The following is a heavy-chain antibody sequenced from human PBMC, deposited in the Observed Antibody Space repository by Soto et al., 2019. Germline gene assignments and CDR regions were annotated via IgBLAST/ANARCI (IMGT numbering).Heavy chain of an antibody. CDR1: GFSFSSYW. V-gene: IGHV3-74*01. CDR2: ISSDGSST. Sequence: EVQLVESGGGLVQPGGSLRLSCAASGFSFSSYWMHWVRQAPGKGLVWVSRISSDGSSTNYADSVKGRFTISKDNAKNTLYVQMDSLRAEVTAVYYCARCWYYDSNSYYSAVVLDIWGQGTMVTVSS. CDR3: ARCWYYDSNSYYSAVVLDI. J-gene: IGHJ3*02. D-gene: IGHD3-22*01.